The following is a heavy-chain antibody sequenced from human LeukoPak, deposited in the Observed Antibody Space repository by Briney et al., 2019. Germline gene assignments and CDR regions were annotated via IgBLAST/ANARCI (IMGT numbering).Heavy chain of an antibody. Sequence: PSETLSLTCTVSGGSISSYYWSWIRQPPGKGLEWIGYIYYSGSTNYNPSLKSRVTISVDTSKNQFSLKLSSVTAADTAVYYCARDEPGGGMDVWGQGTTVTVSS. CDR1: GGSISSYY. CDR2: IYYSGST. CDR3: ARDEPGGGMDV. V-gene: IGHV4-59*01. D-gene: IGHD1-14*01. J-gene: IGHJ6*02.